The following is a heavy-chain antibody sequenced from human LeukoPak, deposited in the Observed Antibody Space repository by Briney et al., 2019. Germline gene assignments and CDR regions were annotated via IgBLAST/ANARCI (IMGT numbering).Heavy chain of an antibody. CDR2: INNDGSST. Sequence: GGSLRLSCAASGFTFSHYWMHWVRQVPGKGLVWVSHINNDGSSTTYADSVKGRFTISRDDSENTLYLQMNSLRAEDTAVYYCAKATGYLLWGQGTLVTVSS. V-gene: IGHV3-74*01. D-gene: IGHD6-25*01. J-gene: IGHJ4*02. CDR3: AKATGYLL. CDR1: GFTFSHYW.